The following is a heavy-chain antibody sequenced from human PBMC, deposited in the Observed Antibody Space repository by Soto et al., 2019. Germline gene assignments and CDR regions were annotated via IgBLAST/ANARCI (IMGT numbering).Heavy chain of an antibody. D-gene: IGHD2-15*01. CDR2: IYWDDDK. CDR3: AHAGDFDLLSFDR. Sequence: ITLKESGPPLVRPAQTLTLTCAFSGFSLTTTRMGVAWIRQPPGKALEGLALIYWDDDKRYSPSLKNRLTVSKDTSTNRVVLTITNISPDDTGTYFCAHAGDFDLLSFDRWGPGTLVTVSS. CDR1: GFSLTTTRMG. J-gene: IGHJ4*02. V-gene: IGHV2-5*02.